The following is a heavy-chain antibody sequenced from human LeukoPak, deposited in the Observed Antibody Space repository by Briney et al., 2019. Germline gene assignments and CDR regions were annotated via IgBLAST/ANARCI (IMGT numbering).Heavy chain of an antibody. D-gene: IGHD2-2*01. CDR1: GFTFSSYA. J-gene: IGHJ6*02. CDR3: ARSLSSPPEEVVPAAPYYYCYYGMDV. V-gene: IGHV3-30-3*01. CDR2: ISYDGSNK. Sequence: GGSLRLSCAASGFTFSSYAMHWVRQAPGKGLEWVAVISYDGSNKYYADSVKGRFTISRDNAKNTLYLQMNSLRAEDTAVYYCARSLSSPPEEVVPAAPYYYCYYGMDVWGQGTTVTVSS.